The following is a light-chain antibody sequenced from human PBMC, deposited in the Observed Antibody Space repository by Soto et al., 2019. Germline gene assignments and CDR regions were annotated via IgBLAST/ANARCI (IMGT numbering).Light chain of an antibody. Sequence: QSDRTQPPSASGAPGQSVTISCTGTSSDIGGYDFVSWYQQHPDKAPKLIIYEVNKRPSGVPDRFSGSRSGNTASLTVSGLQAEDEADYYCSSFAVSHIVFGTGTKVTVL. CDR3: SSFAVSHIV. V-gene: IGLV2-8*01. CDR2: EVN. CDR1: SSDIGGYDF. J-gene: IGLJ1*01.